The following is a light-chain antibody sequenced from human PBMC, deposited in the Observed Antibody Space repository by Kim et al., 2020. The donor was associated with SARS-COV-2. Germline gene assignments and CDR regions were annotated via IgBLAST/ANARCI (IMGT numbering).Light chain of an antibody. V-gene: IGKV3-11*01. CDR3: QQRSNWALT. J-gene: IGKJ4*01. CDR2: DAS. Sequence: IVLTQSPATLSLSPGERATLSCRASQSVSSYLAWYQQKPGQAPRLLIYDASNRATGIPARFSGSGSGTDFTLTISSLEPEDFAVYYCQQRSNWALTFGGGTKVDIK. CDR1: QSVSSY.